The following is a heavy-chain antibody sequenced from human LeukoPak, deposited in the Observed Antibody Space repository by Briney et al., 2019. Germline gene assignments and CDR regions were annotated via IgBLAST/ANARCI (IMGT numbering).Heavy chain of an antibody. CDR2: IYYSGST. J-gene: IGHJ6*02. D-gene: IGHD2-21*02. V-gene: IGHV4-59*13. Sequence: SETLSLTCTVSGGSINNYYWSWIRQPPGKGLEWIGYIYYSGSTNYNPSLKSRVTVSVDTSKNQFSLKLGSVTAADTAVYYCARYCGGDCYSHYYYGMDVWGQGTTVTVSS. CDR1: GGSINNYY. CDR3: ARYCGGDCYSHYYYGMDV.